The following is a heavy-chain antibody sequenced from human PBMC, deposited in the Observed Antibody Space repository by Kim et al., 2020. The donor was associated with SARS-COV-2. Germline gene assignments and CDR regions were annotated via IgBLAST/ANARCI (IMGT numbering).Heavy chain of an antibody. CDR2: INHSGST. Sequence: SETLSLTCAVYGGSFSGYYWSWIRQPPGKGLEWIGKINHSGSTNYNPSLKSRVTISVDTSKNQFSLKLSSVTAADTAVYYCARGPVVITIFGVVNPKFDYWGQGTLVTVSS. CDR3: ARGPVVITIFGVVNPKFDY. J-gene: IGHJ4*02. CDR1: GGSFSGYY. D-gene: IGHD3-3*01. V-gene: IGHV4-34*01.